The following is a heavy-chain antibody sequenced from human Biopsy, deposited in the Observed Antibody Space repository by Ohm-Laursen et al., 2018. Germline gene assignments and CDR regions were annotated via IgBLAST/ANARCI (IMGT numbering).Heavy chain of an antibody. D-gene: IGHD3-10*01. CDR2: INDSGRT. J-gene: IGHJ5*02. CDR1: GGSFSGYY. Sequence: SETLSLTCGVYGGSFSGYYCSWIRQPPGKGLEWIGEINDSGRTNYNPSLRSRVTFLVDTSKNQFSLKLSSVTAADTAVYYCARGTNYYGSGRNRHWFDPWGQGTQVTVSS. CDR3: ARGTNYYGSGRNRHWFDP. V-gene: IGHV4-34*01.